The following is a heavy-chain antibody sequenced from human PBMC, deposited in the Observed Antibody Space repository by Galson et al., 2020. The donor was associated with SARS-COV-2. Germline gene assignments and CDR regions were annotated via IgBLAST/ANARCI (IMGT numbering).Heavy chain of an antibody. CDR2: TNHSGST. CDR1: GGSFSGYY. Sequence: SQTLSLTCAVYGGSFSGYYWSWIRQPPGKGLEWIGETNHSGSTNYNPSLKSRVTISVDTSKNQFSLKLSSVTAADTAVYYCARRRSVITMIVVVTDFFDYWGQGTLVTVSS. J-gene: IGHJ4*02. D-gene: IGHD3-22*01. V-gene: IGHV4-34*01. CDR3: ARRRSVITMIVVVTDFFDY.